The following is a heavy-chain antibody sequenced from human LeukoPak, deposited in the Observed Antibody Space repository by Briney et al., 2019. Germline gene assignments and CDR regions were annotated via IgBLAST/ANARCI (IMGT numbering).Heavy chain of an antibody. V-gene: IGHV5-51*01. CDR1: GYSFTSYW. D-gene: IGHD6-13*01. Sequence: KNWESLKISCKGSGYSFTSYWIGWVRQMPGKGLEWMGIIYPGDSDTRYSPSFQGQVTISADKSISTAYLQWSSLKASDTAMYYCASSKSSSWYPFYFDFWGQGTLVTVSS. J-gene: IGHJ4*02. CDR3: ASSKSSSWYPFYFDF. CDR2: IYPGDSDT.